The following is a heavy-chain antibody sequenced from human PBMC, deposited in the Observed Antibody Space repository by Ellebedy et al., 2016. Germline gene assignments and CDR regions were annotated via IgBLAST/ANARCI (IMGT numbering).Heavy chain of an antibody. V-gene: IGHV4-30-2*01. CDR1: GGSISSGGYS. CDR3: ARDGEGSWYFDL. D-gene: IGHD3-10*01. Sequence: SETLSLTXAVSGGSISSGGYSWSWIRQPPGKGLEWIGYIYHSGSTYYNPSLKSRVTISIDRSKNQFSLKLSSVTAADTAVYYCARDGEGSWYFDLWGRGTLVTVSS. J-gene: IGHJ2*01. CDR2: IYHSGST.